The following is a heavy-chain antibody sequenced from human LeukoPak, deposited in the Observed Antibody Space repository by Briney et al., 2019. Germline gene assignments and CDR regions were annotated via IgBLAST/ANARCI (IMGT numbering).Heavy chain of an antibody. CDR3: ARGHRDGYTDGTFDP. J-gene: IGHJ5*02. CDR1: GYTFTSYG. CDR2: ISAYNGNT. D-gene: IGHD5-24*01. Sequence: ASVKVSCKASGYTFTSYGISWVRQAPGQGLEWMGWISAYNGNTNYAQKLQGRVTMTTDTSTSTAYMELRSLRSDDTAVYYCARGHRDGYTDGTFDPWGQGTLVTVSS. V-gene: IGHV1-18*01.